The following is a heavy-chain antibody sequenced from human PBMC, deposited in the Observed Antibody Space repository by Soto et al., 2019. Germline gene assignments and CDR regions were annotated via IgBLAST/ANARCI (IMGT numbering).Heavy chain of an antibody. V-gene: IGHV3-9*01. CDR3: AKGPSGSGDYYFDY. Sequence: DVQLVESGGGLVQPGRSLRLSCATSGFTFKDYAMHWVRLAPGKGLEWVSGIDWRSRAIGYADSVKGRFTISRDNAKDSLYLQMASLRTDDTAFYYCAKGPSGSGDYYFDYWGQGNLVTVSS. D-gene: IGHD3-10*01. J-gene: IGHJ4*02. CDR1: GFTFKDYA. CDR2: IDWRSRAI.